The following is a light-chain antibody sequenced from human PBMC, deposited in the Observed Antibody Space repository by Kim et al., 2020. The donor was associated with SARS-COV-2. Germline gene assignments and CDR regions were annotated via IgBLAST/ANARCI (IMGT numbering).Light chain of an antibody. CDR1: SLRSYY. J-gene: IGLJ2*01. Sequence: ELTQDPAVSVALGQTVRITCQGDSLRSYYASWYQQKPGQAPVLVIYGKNNRPSGIPDRFSGSTSGNTASLTITGAQAEDEADYYCNSRDSSGVVFGGGTQLTVL. V-gene: IGLV3-19*01. CDR2: GKN. CDR3: NSRDSSGVV.